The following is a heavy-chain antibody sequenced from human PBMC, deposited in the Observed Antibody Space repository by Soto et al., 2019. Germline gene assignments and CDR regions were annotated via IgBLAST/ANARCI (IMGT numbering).Heavy chain of an antibody. D-gene: IGHD5-12*01. V-gene: IGHV3-73*01. Sequence: GGSLRLSCAASGFTFSGSAMHWVRQASGKGLEWVGRIRSKGNSYASAYAASGKGRFTISRDDSKNTAYLQMNSLKTEDTAVYYCTSEWLRSFYYYGMDVWGQGTTVTVSS. CDR2: IRSKGNSYAS. CDR1: GFTFSGSA. CDR3: TSEWLRSFYYYGMDV. J-gene: IGHJ6*02.